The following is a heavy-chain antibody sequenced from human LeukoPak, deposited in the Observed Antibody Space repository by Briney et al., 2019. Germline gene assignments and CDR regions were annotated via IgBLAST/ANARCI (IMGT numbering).Heavy chain of an antibody. D-gene: IGHD6-19*01. CDR1: GFTFSSHW. Sequence: GGSLRLSCAASGFTFSSHWMHWVRQVPGKGLVWVSRIKSDGSSTSYADSVKGRFTISRDNAKNTLYLQMNSLRAEDTALYYCARVGGSGWYGDFDYWGQGTLVTVSS. CDR2: IKSDGSST. CDR3: ARVGGSGWYGDFDY. V-gene: IGHV3-74*01. J-gene: IGHJ4*02.